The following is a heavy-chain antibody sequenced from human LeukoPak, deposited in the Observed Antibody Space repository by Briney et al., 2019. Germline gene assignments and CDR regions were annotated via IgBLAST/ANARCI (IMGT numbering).Heavy chain of an antibody. J-gene: IGHJ3*02. V-gene: IGHV4-39*01. CDR3: ARDPDYYDSSGWGNGAFDI. D-gene: IGHD3-22*01. CDR2: IYYSGST. Sequence: PSETLSLTCTVSGGSISSSSYYWGWIRQPPGKGLEWIGSIYYSGSTYYNPSLKSRVTISVDASKNQFSLKLSSVTAADTAVYYCARDPDYYDSSGWGNGAFDIWGQGTMVTVSS. CDR1: GGSISSSSYY.